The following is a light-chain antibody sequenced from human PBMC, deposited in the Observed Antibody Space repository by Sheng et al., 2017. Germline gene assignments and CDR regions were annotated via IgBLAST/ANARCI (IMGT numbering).Light chain of an antibody. CDR2: QAS. CDR3: QQYARFYS. J-gene: IGKJ2*03. CDR1: QSINDG. V-gene: IGKV1-5*03. Sequence: IQMTQSPSTLSASVGDRVTITCRASQSINDGLAWYQVKPGKALNFLIYQASTLQRGVPSRFSGSGFGTEFTLTITSLQPDDFATYYCQQYARFYSFAQGTKVEIK.